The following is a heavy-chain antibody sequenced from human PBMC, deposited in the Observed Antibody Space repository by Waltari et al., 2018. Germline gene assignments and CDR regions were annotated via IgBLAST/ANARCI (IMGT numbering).Heavy chain of an antibody. V-gene: IGHV4-34*01. J-gene: IGHJ6*02. D-gene: IGHD3-3*01. CDR3: ARARVVKRYYYYGMDV. CDR1: GGSFSGYY. Sequence: QVQLQQWGAGLLKPSEPLSLTCAVYGGSFSGYYWSWIRQPPGKGLEWIGEINHSGTINYNPSLKSRVSISIDTSKNQFSLKVTSVTAADTAVYYCARARVVKRYYYYGMDVWGQGSTVTVS. CDR2: INHSGTI.